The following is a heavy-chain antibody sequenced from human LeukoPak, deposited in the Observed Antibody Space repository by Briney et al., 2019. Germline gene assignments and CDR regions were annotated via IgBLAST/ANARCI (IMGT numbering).Heavy chain of an antibody. Sequence: SETLSLTCAVYGGSFSGYYWSWIRQPPGKGLEWIGEINHSGNTNYNPSLKSRVTISVDTSKNQFSLKLNSVTAADTAVYYCARRGSGYYYYGMDVWGQGATVTVSS. CDR3: ARRGSGYYYYGMDV. D-gene: IGHD2-15*01. CDR2: INHSGNT. CDR1: GGSFSGYY. V-gene: IGHV4-34*01. J-gene: IGHJ6*02.